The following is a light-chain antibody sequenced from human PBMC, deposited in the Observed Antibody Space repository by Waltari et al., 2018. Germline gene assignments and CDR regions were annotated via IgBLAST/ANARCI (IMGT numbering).Light chain of an antibody. CDR2: AAS. Sequence: DIQMTQSPSSLSASVGDRVTITCRASHTISNYLNWYQQKPGKAPKLLIFAASDLQSGVPSRFSGSGSGTDCALTISSLQPEDFATYYCQQSFSSPHGFGQGTKLQIK. CDR3: QQSFSSPHG. J-gene: IGKJ2*03. CDR1: HTISNY. V-gene: IGKV1-39*01.